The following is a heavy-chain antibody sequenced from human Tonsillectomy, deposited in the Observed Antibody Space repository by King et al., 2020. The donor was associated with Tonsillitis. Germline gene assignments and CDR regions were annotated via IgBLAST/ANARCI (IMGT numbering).Heavy chain of an antibody. CDR3: TKDVGTYGTHAVFDY. CDR2: LSWNSGDI. J-gene: IGHJ4*02. V-gene: IGHV3-9*01. Sequence: VQLVESGGGLVQPGRSLRLSCAASGFTFDDYAMHWVRQAPGKGLEWISGLSWNSGDIFYADSVKARFTISRDNAKNSLFLQMNSLRPEDTALYFCTKDVGTYGTHAVFDYWGQGTLVTVSS. D-gene: IGHD3-10*01. CDR1: GFTFDDYA.